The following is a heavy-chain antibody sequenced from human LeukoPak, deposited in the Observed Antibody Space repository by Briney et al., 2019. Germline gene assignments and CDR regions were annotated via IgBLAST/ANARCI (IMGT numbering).Heavy chain of an antibody. J-gene: IGHJ4*02. D-gene: IGHD1-26*01. Sequence: SETLSLTCTVSGGSISSYYWSRIRQPAGKGLEWIGRIYTSGSTNYNPSLKSRVTMSVDTSKNQFSLKLRSVTAADTAVYYCARGTGIVGATFDYWGQGTLVTVSS. CDR3: ARGTGIVGATFDY. CDR1: GGSISSYY. V-gene: IGHV4-4*07. CDR2: IYTSGST.